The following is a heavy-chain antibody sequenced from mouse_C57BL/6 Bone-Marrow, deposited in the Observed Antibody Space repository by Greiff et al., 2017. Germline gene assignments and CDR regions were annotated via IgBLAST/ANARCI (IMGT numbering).Heavy chain of an antibody. CDR2: ICSDGST. CDR3: ARHDYSGSSYAMDY. CDR1: GFSLTSYG. Sequence: VQVVESGPGLVAPSQSLSITCTVSGFSLTSYGVHWVRQPPGKGLEWLVVICSDGSTTYNSALKSRLGISKENSKSQVFLKMNSLQTDDTAMYYCARHDYSGSSYAMDYWGQGTSVTVSS. D-gene: IGHD1-1*01. J-gene: IGHJ4*01. V-gene: IGHV2-6*02.